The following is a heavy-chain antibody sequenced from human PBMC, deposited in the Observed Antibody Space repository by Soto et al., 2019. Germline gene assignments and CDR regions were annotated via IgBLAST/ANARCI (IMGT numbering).Heavy chain of an antibody. J-gene: IGHJ6*02. V-gene: IGHV3-30*18. CDR2: ISYDGSNK. D-gene: IGHD2-2*01. Sequence: PGGSLRLSCAASGFTFSSYGMHWVRQAPGKGLEWVAVISYDGSNKYYADSVKGRFTISRDNSKNTLYLQMNSLRAEDTAVYYCAKDQIVVVPTRGMDVWGQGTTVTVSS. CDR1: GFTFSSYG. CDR3: AKDQIVVVPTRGMDV.